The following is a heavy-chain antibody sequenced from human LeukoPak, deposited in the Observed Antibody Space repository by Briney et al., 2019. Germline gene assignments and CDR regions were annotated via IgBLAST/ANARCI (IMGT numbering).Heavy chain of an antibody. V-gene: IGHV1-24*01. CDR3: ATRGGQQLVFDY. J-gene: IGHJ4*02. CDR2: FDPEDGET. D-gene: IGHD6-13*01. CDR1: GYTLTELS. Sequence: ASVKVSCKVSGYTLTELSMHWVRQAPGKGLEWMGGFDPEDGETICAQKFQGRVTMTEDTSTDTAYMELSSLRSEDTAVYYCATRGGQQLVFDYWGQGTLVTVSS.